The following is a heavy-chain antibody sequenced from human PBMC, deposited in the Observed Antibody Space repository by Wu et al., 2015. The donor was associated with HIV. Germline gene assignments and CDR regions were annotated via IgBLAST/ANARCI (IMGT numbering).Heavy chain of an antibody. J-gene: IGHJ3*02. D-gene: IGHD4-23*01. CDR2: IIPIFGTA. CDR3: ATLSSGGGNLYEAFDI. V-gene: IGHV1-69*13. CDR1: GGTFSSYA. Sequence: QVQLVQSGAEVKKPGSSVKVSCKASGGTFSSYAISWVRQAPGQGLEWMGRIIPIFGTANYAQKFQGRVTITADESTSTAYMELSSLRSEDTAVYYCATLSSGGGNLYEAFDIWGQGTMVTVSS.